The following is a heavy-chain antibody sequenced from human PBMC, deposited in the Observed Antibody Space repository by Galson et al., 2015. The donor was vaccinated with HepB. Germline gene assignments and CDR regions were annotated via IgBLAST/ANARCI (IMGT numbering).Heavy chain of an antibody. J-gene: IGHJ6*02. CDR3: ARSSETVVPGVMDV. CDR2: ISSSRSYI. D-gene: IGHD2-2*01. V-gene: IGHV3-21*01. Sequence: SLRLSCAASGFTFSSYSMNWVRQAPGKGLEWVSSISSSRSYIYYADSVKGRFTISRDNAKNSLYLQMNSLRAEDTAVYYCARSSETVVPGVMDVWGQGTTVTVSS. CDR1: GFTFSSYS.